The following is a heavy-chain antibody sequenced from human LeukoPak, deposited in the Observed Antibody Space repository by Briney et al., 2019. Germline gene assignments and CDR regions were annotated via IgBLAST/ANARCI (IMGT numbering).Heavy chain of an antibody. D-gene: IGHD3-22*01. CDR2: INPNSGDT. CDR3: AREPLSSGCSPLEY. J-gene: IGHJ4*02. Sequence: ASVKVSCKASGYTFTGYCMHWVRQAPGQGPEWMGWINPNSGDTNYAQKFQGRVTMTSDTSINTAYMDLSRLRSDDTAVYYCAREPLSSGCSPLEYWGQGTLVTVPS. CDR1: GYTFTGYC. V-gene: IGHV1-2*02.